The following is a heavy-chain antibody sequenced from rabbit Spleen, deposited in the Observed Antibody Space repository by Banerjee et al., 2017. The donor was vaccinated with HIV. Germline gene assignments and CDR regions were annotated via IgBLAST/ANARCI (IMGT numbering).Heavy chain of an antibody. CDR1: GFSFSSHLY. J-gene: IGHJ6*01. CDR3: ARDTGTSFSTYGMDL. D-gene: IGHD8-1*01. CDR2: IYGATGSSA. Sequence: QQQLEESGGDLVKPEGSLTLTCTASGFSFSSHLYMCWVRQAPGKGLELIACIYGATGSSAWYANWAKGRFTISKTSSTTVTLQMTSLTAADTATYFCARDTGTSFSTYGMDLWGPGTLVTVS. V-gene: IGHV1S45*01.